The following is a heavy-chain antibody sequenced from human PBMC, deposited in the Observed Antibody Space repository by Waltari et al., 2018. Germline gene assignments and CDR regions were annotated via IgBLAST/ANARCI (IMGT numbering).Heavy chain of an antibody. Sequence: QVQLVQSGAEGKKPGSSVKVSCKASGGTFSSYAISWDRQAPEQGTEWMGGIITIFGTANYAQKFQGRVTITADESTSTAYMELSSLRSEDTAVYYCARVQTKYCTNGVCYYFDYWGQGTLVTVSS. V-gene: IGHV1-69*12. J-gene: IGHJ4*02. CDR3: ARVQTKYCTNGVCYYFDY. CDR1: GGTFSSYA. D-gene: IGHD2-8*01. CDR2: IITIFGTA.